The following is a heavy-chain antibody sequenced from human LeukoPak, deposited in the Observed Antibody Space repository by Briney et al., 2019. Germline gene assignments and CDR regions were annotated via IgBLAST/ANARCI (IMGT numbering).Heavy chain of an antibody. D-gene: IGHD6-13*01. CDR3: ARDHSSSWPYYFDY. J-gene: IGHJ4*02. CDR1: GFTFNSFS. V-gene: IGHV3-21*01. CDR2: ISSSTIYT. Sequence: GGSLRLSCAASGFTFNSFSMNWVRQAPGKGLEWVSSISSSTIYTYYADSVKGRFTISRDNAKNSLYLQMNSLRAEDTAVYYCARDHSSSWPYYFDYWGQGTLVTVSS.